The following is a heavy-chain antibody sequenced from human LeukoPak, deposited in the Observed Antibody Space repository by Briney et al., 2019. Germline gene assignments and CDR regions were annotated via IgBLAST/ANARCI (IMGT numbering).Heavy chain of an antibody. V-gene: IGHV4-4*07. D-gene: IGHD2-15*01. Sequence: SETLSLTCIVSGGSISGYYWSWIRQPAGKGLEWIGHMYTSGHTNYNSSLMSRVTMSVDTSKNPFSLGLTSVTAADTAVYYCARHWSHSVAQFGRSYWFDPWGQGTLVTVSS. CDR3: ARHWSHSVAQFGRSYWFDP. CDR2: MYTSGHT. CDR1: GGSISGYY. J-gene: IGHJ5*02.